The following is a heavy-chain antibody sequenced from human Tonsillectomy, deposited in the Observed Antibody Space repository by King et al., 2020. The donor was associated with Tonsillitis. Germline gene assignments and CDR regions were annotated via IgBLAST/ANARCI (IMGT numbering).Heavy chain of an antibody. Sequence: VQLVESGAEVKKPGESLKISCKTSGYTFTNYWIGWVRQMPGKGLEWMGIIYPGDSDTRYSPSFQGQVTISADKSISTAYLQWSSLKTSDTAMYYCVRQGRWLQLVDYWGQGTLVTVSS. V-gene: IGHV5-51*01. J-gene: IGHJ4*02. D-gene: IGHD5-24*01. CDR3: VRQGRWLQLVDY. CDR1: GYTFTNYW. CDR2: IYPGDSDT.